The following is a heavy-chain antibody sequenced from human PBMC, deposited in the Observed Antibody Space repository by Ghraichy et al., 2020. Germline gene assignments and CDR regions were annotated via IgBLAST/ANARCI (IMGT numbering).Heavy chain of an antibody. J-gene: IGHJ4*02. Sequence: SETLSLTCAVSGGSISSSNWWSWVRQPPGKGLEWIGEIYHSGSTNYNPSLKSRVTISVDKSKNQFSLKLSSVTAADTAVYYCARVGIAVAGLFDYWGQGTLVTVSS. V-gene: IGHV4-4*02. CDR2: IYHSGST. D-gene: IGHD6-19*01. CDR3: ARVGIAVAGLFDY. CDR1: GGSISSSNW.